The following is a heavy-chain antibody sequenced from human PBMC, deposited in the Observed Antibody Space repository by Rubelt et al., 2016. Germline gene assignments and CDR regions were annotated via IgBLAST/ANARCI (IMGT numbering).Heavy chain of an antibody. Sequence: LQLQESGPGLVKPSETLSLTCTVSGGSISSSSYYWGWIRQPPGKGLEWVSSISGSSSYIYYADSCGCRCTIARDNAKNSLYLQMNSLRAEDTAVYYWARGVGMATIIWYFDLWGRGTLVTVSS. CDR3: ARGVGMATIIWYFDL. J-gene: IGHJ2*01. CDR1: GGSISSSS. CDR2: ISGSSSYI. V-gene: IGHV3-21*04. D-gene: IGHD5-24*01.